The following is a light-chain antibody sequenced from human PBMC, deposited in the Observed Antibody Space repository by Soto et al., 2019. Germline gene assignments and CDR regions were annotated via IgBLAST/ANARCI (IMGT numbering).Light chain of an antibody. CDR2: SAS. CDR3: QQGHNWPLT. Sequence: EIVMTQSPATLSVSPGERATLSCRASQSISTELAWYQQKPGQPPRLLIYSASTRATGVPARFTGSGSGSEVTLTISGLKSEDFAVYYCQQGHNWPLTFGQGTRLEI. J-gene: IGKJ2*01. V-gene: IGKV3-15*01. CDR1: QSISTE.